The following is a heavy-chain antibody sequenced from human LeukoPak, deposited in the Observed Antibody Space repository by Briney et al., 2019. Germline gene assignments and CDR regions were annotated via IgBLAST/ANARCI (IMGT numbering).Heavy chain of an antibody. Sequence: SETLSLTCTVSGGSVSSGSYYWSWIRQPPGKGLEWIGYIYYSGSTNYNPSLKSRVTISVDTSKNQFSLKLSSVTAADTAVYYCARARGYSGYVGGYFDYWGQGTLVTVSS. CDR3: ARARGYSGYVGGYFDY. V-gene: IGHV4-61*01. J-gene: IGHJ4*02. CDR1: GGSVSSGSYY. D-gene: IGHD5-12*01. CDR2: IYYSGST.